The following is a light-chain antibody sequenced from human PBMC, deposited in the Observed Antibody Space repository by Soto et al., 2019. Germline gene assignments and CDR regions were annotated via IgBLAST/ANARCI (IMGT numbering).Light chain of an antibody. V-gene: IGKV1-5*01. CDR1: ESISRW. CDR2: HAS. J-gene: IGKJ1*01. CDR3: QQYNTYLS. Sequence: DIQMTQSPSTLSASIGNRVTISCRASESISRWLAWYQQKPGKAPTLLIYHASSLESGVPARFSGSGSGTEFTLTISSLQPDDVATYYCQQYNTYLSFGQGTKVEIK.